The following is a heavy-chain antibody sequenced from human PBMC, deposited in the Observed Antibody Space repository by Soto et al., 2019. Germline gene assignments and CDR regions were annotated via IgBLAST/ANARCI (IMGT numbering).Heavy chain of an antibody. Sequence: SETLSLTCTVSGGSISSYYWSWIRQPPGKGLEWIGYIYYSGSTNYNPSLKSRVTISVDTSKNQFSLKLSSVTAADTAVYYCAKGELERYYYYYMDVWGKGTTVTVSS. CDR3: AKGELERYYYYYMDV. D-gene: IGHD1-1*01. CDR1: GGSISSYY. CDR2: IYYSGST. J-gene: IGHJ6*03. V-gene: IGHV4-59*08.